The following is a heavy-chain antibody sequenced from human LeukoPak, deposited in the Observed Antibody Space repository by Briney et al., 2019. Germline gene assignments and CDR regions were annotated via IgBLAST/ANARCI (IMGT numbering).Heavy chain of an antibody. CDR1: GGSFSSGSYY. D-gene: IGHD2-2*01. V-gene: IGHV4-61*01. Sequence: SETLSLTCTVSGGSFSSGSYYWSWIRQPPGKGLEWIGYIYYSGSTNYNPSLKSRVTISVDTSKNQFSLKLSSVTAADTAVYYCARDSGPAARYYHGMDVWGQGTTVTVSS. J-gene: IGHJ6*02. CDR3: ARDSGPAARYYHGMDV. CDR2: IYYSGST.